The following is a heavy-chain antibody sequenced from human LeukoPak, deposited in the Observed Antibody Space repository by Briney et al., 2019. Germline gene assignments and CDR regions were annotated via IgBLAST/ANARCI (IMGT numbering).Heavy chain of an antibody. CDR3: ARVASGYDVFDI. CDR2: FYYSGST. Sequence: SETLSLTCTVSGGSISSYYWNWIRQPPGKGLEWIGYFYYSGSTNYNPSLKSRVTISVDTSKNQFSLKLSSVTAADTAVFYCARVASGYDVFDIWGQGTMVTVSS. CDR1: GGSISSYY. J-gene: IGHJ3*02. D-gene: IGHD3-3*01. V-gene: IGHV4-59*01.